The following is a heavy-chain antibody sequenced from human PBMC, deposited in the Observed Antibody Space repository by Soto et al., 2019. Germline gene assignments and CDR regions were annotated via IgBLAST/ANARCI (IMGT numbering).Heavy chain of an antibody. V-gene: IGHV3-30-3*01. CDR3: ATRRIAAAAHPFDY. CDR1: GFTFSSYA. Sequence: GGSLRLSCAASGFTFSSYAMHWVRQAPGKGLEWVAVISYDGSNKYYADSVKGRFTISRDNSKNTLYLQMNSLRAEDTAVYYCATRRIAAAAHPFDYRGQGTLVTVSS. J-gene: IGHJ4*02. D-gene: IGHD6-13*01. CDR2: ISYDGSNK.